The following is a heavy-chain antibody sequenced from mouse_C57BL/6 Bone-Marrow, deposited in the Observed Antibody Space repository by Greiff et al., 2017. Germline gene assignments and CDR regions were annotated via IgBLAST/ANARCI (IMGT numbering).Heavy chain of an antibody. CDR3: TENSSVYYCANSYYENPYYFDY. Sequence: VQLQQSGPELARPWASVKISCQAFYTFSRRVHFSIRDTNYWMQWVKQRPDQGLEWIGAIYPGNGDTSYNQKFKGKATFTADKSSSTAYMQVSSLTTENSSVYYCANSYYENPYYFDYWGQGTTLTVSS. CDR1: YTFSRRVH. D-gene: IGHD2-4*01. J-gene: IGHJ2*01. V-gene: IGHV1-87*01. CDR2: DQGLEWIG.